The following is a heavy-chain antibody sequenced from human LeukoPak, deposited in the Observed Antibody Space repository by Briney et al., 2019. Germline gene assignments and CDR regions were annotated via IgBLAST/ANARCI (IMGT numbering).Heavy chain of an antibody. CDR3: ARVIRVKGYGAFNWLDP. CDR2: IIPIFGTA. Sequence: SVKVSCKASGGTFSSYAISWVRQAPGQGLEWMGGIIPIFGTANYAQKLQGRVTMTTDTSTSTAYMELRSLRSDDTAVYYCARVIRVKGYGAFNWLDPWGQGTLVTVSS. D-gene: IGHD4/OR15-4a*01. J-gene: IGHJ5*02. CDR1: GGTFSSYA. V-gene: IGHV1-69*05.